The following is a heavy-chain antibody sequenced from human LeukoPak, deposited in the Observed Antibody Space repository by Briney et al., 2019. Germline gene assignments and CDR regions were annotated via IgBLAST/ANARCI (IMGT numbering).Heavy chain of an antibody. J-gene: IGHJ4*02. D-gene: IGHD3-3*01. CDR3: ATGSGNYYDR. CDR2: VHHDGNTK. CDR1: GFTFSSFY. Sequence: GTSLRLSCTTSGFTFSSFYMHWVRQAPGKGLEWVAVVHHDGNTKYYVDSVKGRFTISRDNSKNTLYLQMSTLRAEDTAIYCCATGSGNYYDRWGQGTLVTVSS. V-gene: IGHV3-33*01.